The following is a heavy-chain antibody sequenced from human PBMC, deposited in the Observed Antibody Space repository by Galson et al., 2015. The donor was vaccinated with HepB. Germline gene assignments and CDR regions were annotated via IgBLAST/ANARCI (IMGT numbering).Heavy chain of an antibody. CDR3: ARDKVQSPGYSSSWGFDY. D-gene: IGHD2-2*01. CDR2: TFYRSKWYS. V-gene: IGHV6-1*01. Sequence: CAISGDSVSSNSAAWNWIRQSPSRGLEWLGRTFYRSKWYSDYAESVKSRMTINAEKSKNQFSLQMKSVSPEDTAVYYCARDKVQSPGYSSSWGFDYWGQGTLVSAST. CDR1: GDSVSSNSAA. J-gene: IGHJ4*02.